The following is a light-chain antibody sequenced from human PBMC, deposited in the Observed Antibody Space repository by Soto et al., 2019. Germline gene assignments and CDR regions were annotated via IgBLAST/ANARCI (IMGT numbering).Light chain of an antibody. V-gene: IGLV2-23*02. CDR2: EVT. CDR3: CSYAGSSTYV. Sequence: QSVLTQPASESGSPGQSFTISCTGTSSVVGSYNLVSWYQQHPGKAPKFMIFEVTQRPSGVSNRFSGSKSGNTASLTISGLQAEDEADYYCCSYAGSSTYVFGTGNKVTVL. CDR1: SSVVGSYNL. J-gene: IGLJ1*01.